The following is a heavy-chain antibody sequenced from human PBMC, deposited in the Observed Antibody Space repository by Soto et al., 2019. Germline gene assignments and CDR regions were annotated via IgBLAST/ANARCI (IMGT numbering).Heavy chain of an antibody. J-gene: IGHJ5*02. CDR3: ARVPGP. CDR2: IYHSGRT. CDR1: RGSINSGGYS. V-gene: IGHV4-30-2*01. Sequence: TLSLTCAVSRGSINSGGYSWSWIRQPPGKGXEWIGXIYHSGRTYYXXSLKSRVTXSVERSKNQFSLKLSSVNAADTAVYYCARVPGPWGQGTLVTVYS.